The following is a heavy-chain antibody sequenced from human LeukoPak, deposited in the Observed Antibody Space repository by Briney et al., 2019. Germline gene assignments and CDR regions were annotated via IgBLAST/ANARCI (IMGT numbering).Heavy chain of an antibody. V-gene: IGHV1-18*01. Sequence: ASVKVSCKASGYMFASYGISWARQAPGQGLEWMGWTGVYNDNTNLAPKFQGRVTMTTDISTSTAVMELRSLRSDDTAVYYCARDFFEYTYGLPFEYWGQGTLVTVSS. CDR2: TGVYNDNT. CDR3: ARDFFEYTYGLPFEY. D-gene: IGHD5-18*01. CDR1: GYMFASYG. J-gene: IGHJ4*02.